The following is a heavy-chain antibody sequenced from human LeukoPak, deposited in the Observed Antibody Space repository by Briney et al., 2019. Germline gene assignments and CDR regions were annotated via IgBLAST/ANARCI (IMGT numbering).Heavy chain of an antibody. D-gene: IGHD1-26*01. CDR3: ARETRLHSGSYSNDAFDI. CDR2: ISYSGST. J-gene: IGHJ3*02. V-gene: IGHV4-59*01. Sequence: PSETLSLTCTVSGGSISSYYWSWIRHPPGKGLEWIGYISYSGSTDYNPSLKSRVTISLDTSKNQFSLRLSSVTAADTAVYYCARETRLHSGSYSNDAFDIWGQGTMVTVPS. CDR1: GGSISSYY.